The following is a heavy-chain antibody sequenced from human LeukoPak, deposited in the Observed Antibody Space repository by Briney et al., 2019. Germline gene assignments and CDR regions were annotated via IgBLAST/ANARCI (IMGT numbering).Heavy chain of an antibody. J-gene: IGHJ5*02. D-gene: IGHD6-19*01. CDR1: GFTFSNAW. V-gene: IGHV3-23*01. CDR3: AKSRADSSGWYSSTWFDP. CDR2: ISGSGGST. Sequence: GGSLRLSCAASGFTFSNAWMSWVRQAPGKGLEWVSAISGSGGSTYYADSVKGRFTISRDNSKNTLYLQMNSLRAEDTAVYYCAKSRADSSGWYSSTWFDPWGQGTLVTVSS.